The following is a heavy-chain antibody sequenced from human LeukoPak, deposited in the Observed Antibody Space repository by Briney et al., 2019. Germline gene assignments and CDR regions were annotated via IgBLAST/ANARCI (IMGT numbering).Heavy chain of an antibody. J-gene: IGHJ3*02. V-gene: IGHV3-74*01. CDR3: ASLFLCYGCSRSSDDFDI. Sequence: GGSLRLSCAASGFTFSSYWMHWVRQAPGKGLVWVSRINRVGSRTTYADSVKGRFTISRDNAKNTLYLQMKSLRAEETAVYYGASLFLCYGCSRSSDDFDIWGQGTMVTVSS. CDR1: GFTFSSYW. D-gene: IGHD6-6*01. CDR2: INRVGSRT.